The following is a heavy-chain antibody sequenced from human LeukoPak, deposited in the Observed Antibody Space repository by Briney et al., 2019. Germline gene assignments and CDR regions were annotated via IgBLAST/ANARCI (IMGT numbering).Heavy chain of an antibody. J-gene: IGHJ3*02. CDR3: ARQVPAAIPPHFDI. Sequence: ASVKVSCKASGYTFTGYYMHWVRQAPGQGLKWMGWINPNSGGTNYAQTFQGRVTMTRDTSVSTAYMELSSLRSDDTAVYYCARQVPAAIPPHFDIWGQGTMVTVSS. V-gene: IGHV1-2*02. D-gene: IGHD2-2*01. CDR1: GYTFTGYY. CDR2: INPNSGGT.